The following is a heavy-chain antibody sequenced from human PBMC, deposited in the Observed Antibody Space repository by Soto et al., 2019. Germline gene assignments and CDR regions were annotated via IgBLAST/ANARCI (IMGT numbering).Heavy chain of an antibody. CDR3: ARKYCSSTSCYGYYYYYGMDV. D-gene: IGHD2-2*01. Sequence: GASVKVSCKASGGTFSSYAISWVRQAPGQGLEWMGGIIPIFGTANYAQKFQGRVTITADESTSTAYMELSSLRSEDTAVYYCARKYCSSTSCYGYYYYYGMDVWGQGTTVTVSS. V-gene: IGHV1-69*13. CDR2: IIPIFGTA. J-gene: IGHJ6*02. CDR1: GGTFSSYA.